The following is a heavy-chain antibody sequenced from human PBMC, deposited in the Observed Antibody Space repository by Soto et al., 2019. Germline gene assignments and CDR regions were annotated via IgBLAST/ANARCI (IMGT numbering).Heavy chain of an antibody. CDR3: ARHLHCSGGSCYSHWYFDL. CDR1: GGSISSSSYY. D-gene: IGHD2-15*01. CDR2: IYYSGST. J-gene: IGHJ2*01. Sequence: QLQLQESGPGLVKPSETLSLTCTVSGGSISSSSYYWGWIRQPPGKGLEWIGSIYYSGSTYYNPSLKSRVTISVATSKNQFSLKLSSVTAADTAVYYCARHLHCSGGSCYSHWYFDLWGRGTLVTVSS. V-gene: IGHV4-39*01.